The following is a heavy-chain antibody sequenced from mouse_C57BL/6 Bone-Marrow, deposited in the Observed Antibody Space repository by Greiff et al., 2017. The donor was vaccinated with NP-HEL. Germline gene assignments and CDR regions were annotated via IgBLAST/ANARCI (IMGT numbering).Heavy chain of an antibody. CDR1: GFTFSSYA. CDR2: ISSGGDYI. Sequence: EVKLMESGEGLVKPGGSLKLSCAASGFTFSSYAMSWVRQTPEKRLEWVAYISSGGDYIYYADTVKGRFTISSDNARNTLYLQMSSLKSEDTAMYYCTRDEHGFDYWGQGTTLTVSS. V-gene: IGHV5-9-1*02. J-gene: IGHJ2*01. CDR3: TRDEHGFDY.